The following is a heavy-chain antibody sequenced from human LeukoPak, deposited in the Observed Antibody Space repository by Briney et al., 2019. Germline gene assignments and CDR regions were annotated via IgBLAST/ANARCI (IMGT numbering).Heavy chain of an antibody. CDR2: IYYSGST. CDR1: GGSISSSSYY. Sequence: PSETLSLTCTVSGGSISSSSYYWAWIRQPPGKGLEWIGSIYYSGSTFYNPSLKSRVTISADTSKNQFSLKLSSVTAADTAVYYCARRNIVATIDYWGQGTLVTVSS. CDR3: ARRNIVATIDY. V-gene: IGHV4-39*01. D-gene: IGHD5-12*01. J-gene: IGHJ4*02.